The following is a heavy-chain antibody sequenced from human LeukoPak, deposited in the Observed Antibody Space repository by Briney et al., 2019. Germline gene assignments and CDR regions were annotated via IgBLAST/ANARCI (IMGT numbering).Heavy chain of an antibody. CDR2: ISGSGGST. CDR1: GFTFSSYA. Sequence: GGSLRLSCAASGFTFSSYAMSWFRQAPGKGLEWVSAISGSGGSTYYADSVKGRFIISRDSSKNTLYLQMNSLRAEDTAVYYCAKETGYDLLTGFDYYYGMDVWGQGTTVTVSS. V-gene: IGHV3-23*01. D-gene: IGHD3-9*01. CDR3: AKETGYDLLTGFDYYYGMDV. J-gene: IGHJ6*02.